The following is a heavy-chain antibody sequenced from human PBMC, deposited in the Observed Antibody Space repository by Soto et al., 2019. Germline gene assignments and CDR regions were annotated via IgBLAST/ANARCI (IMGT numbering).Heavy chain of an antibody. CDR1: GGSISSYY. CDR3: ARDVRLTIFGVVNYYYGMDV. Sequence: PSETLSLTCTVSGGSISSYYWSWIRQPAGKGLEWIGRMYTSGSTNYNPSLKSRVTMSVDTSKNQFSLKLSSVTAADTAVYYCARDVRLTIFGVVNYYYGMDVWGQGTTVTVSS. J-gene: IGHJ6*02. CDR2: MYTSGST. V-gene: IGHV4-4*07. D-gene: IGHD3-3*01.